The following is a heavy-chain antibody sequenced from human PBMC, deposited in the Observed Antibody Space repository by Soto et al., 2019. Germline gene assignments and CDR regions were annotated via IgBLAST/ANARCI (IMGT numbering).Heavy chain of an antibody. CDR3: ARDPGYSFDY. CDR1: GYTFPSYA. Sequence: QVQLVQSGAEARKPGASVKVSCKASGYTFPSYAATWVRRAPGQGLEWMGWISAHSGDTKKEERFQGKVTMTTDTSTGTAYMELRNLRSDDTAIYYCARDPGYSFDYWGQGTLVTVSS. J-gene: IGHJ4*02. V-gene: IGHV1-18*04. CDR2: ISAHSGDT.